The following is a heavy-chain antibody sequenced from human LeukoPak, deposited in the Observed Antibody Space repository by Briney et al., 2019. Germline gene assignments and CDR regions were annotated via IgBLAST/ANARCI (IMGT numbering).Heavy chain of an antibody. CDR3: AGDSSSSGGLEY. D-gene: IGHD6-6*01. J-gene: IGHJ4*02. Sequence: GGPLRLSCAASGFTFSNCWMNWVRQASGKGLEWVANIQQDGSGKYYVDSVKGGFTISRDNAKNSLYLQMNSLRAEDTAVFYCAGDSSSSGGLEYWGQGTLVTVSS. CDR2: IQQDGSGK. V-gene: IGHV3-7*04. CDR1: GFTFSNCW.